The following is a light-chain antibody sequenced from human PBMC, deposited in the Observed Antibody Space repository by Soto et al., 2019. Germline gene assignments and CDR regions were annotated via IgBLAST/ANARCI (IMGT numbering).Light chain of an antibody. CDR3: HQYGTAPLT. J-gene: IGKJ3*01. CDR2: GAS. V-gene: IGKV3-20*01. CDR1: QSVAANY. Sequence: EVVLTQSPGTLSLSPGERATLSCRASQSVAANYLAWYQQKRGQAPRLLIYGASSRATGIPDRFSGSGSGRDFTLTISRLEPEDFSVNYCHQYGTAPLTFGPGTKVDIK.